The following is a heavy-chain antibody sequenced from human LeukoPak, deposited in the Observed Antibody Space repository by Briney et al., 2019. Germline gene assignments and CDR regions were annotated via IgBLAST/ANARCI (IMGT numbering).Heavy chain of an antibody. D-gene: IGHD6-13*01. V-gene: IGHV4-59*01. CDR1: GGSISSYY. CDR2: IYYSGST. Sequence: SETLSLTCTVSGGSISSYYWSWIRQPPGKGLEWIGYIYYSGSTNYNPSLKSRVTISLDTSKNQFSLKLTSVTAADTALYYCARGWQPLGYFDYWGQGTLVTVSS. CDR3: ARGWQPLGYFDY. J-gene: IGHJ4*02.